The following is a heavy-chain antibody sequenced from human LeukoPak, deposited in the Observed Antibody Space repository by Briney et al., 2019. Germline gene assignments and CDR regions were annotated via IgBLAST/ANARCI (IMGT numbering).Heavy chain of an antibody. V-gene: IGHV3-33*01. CDR2: IWCDVSDK. J-gene: IGHJ3*02. CDR1: GFTFITYG. D-gene: IGHD3-16*01. CDR3: ARRGSKIYSFDI. Sequence: PGGSLTLSCAASGFTFITYGMHWVRQAPGKGLEGVAVIWCDVSDKYYADSMEGRLTISRDNSKNTVSLQMNSLRAEDTAVYYCARRGSKIYSFDIWGQGTLVTVSS.